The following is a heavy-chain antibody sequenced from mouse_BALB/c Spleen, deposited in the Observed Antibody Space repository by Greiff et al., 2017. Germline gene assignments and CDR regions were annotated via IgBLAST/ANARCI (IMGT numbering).Heavy chain of an antibody. D-gene: IGHD2-3*01. J-gene: IGHJ4*01. CDR3: ARCDGYFYYAMDY. V-gene: IGHV1-55*01. CDR2: IYPGSGST. Sequence: QVQLQQSGAELVKPGTSVKLSCKASGYNFTSYWINWVKLRPGQGLEWIGDIYPGSGSTNYNEKFKSKATLTVDTSSSTAYMQLSSLASEDSALYYCARCDGYFYYAMDYWGQGTSVTVSS. CDR1: GYNFTSYW.